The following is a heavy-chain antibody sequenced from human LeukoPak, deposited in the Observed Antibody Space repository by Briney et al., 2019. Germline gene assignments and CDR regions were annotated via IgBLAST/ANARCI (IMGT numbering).Heavy chain of an antibody. D-gene: IGHD1-26*01. J-gene: IGHJ3*02. V-gene: IGHV3-30*03. CDR3: RGSIDAFDI. Sequence: PGGSLRLSCAASGFTFSSYGMHWVRQAPGKGLEWVAVISYDGSNKYYADSVKGRFTISRDNSKNTLYLQMNSLRAEDTAVYYCRGSIDAFDIWGQGTMVTVSS. CDR2: ISYDGSNK. CDR1: GFTFSSYG.